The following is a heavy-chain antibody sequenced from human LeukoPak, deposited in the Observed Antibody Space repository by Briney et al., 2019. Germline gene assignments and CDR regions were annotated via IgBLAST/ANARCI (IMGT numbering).Heavy chain of an antibody. V-gene: IGHV3-23*01. CDR1: GFTFSSYA. D-gene: IGHD3-22*01. J-gene: IGHJ4*02. Sequence: GGSLRLTCVASGFTFSSYAMSWVRQAPGKGLEWVSSISGSGGSTYQADSVKGRFTISRDNSKNTLYLQMNSLRAEDTAVYFCAKDRDYNDNSGYYENDYWGQGTLVTVSS. CDR3: AKDRDYNDNSGYYENDY. CDR2: ISGSGGST.